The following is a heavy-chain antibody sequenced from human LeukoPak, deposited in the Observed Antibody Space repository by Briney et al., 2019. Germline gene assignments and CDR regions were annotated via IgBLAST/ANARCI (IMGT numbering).Heavy chain of an antibody. CDR3: ARSPSPELIAAAGTGSMAYYYYAMDV. CDR1: GGSISSYY. V-gene: IGHV4-59*08. J-gene: IGHJ6*01. D-gene: IGHD6-13*01. Sequence: SETLSLTCTVSGGSISSYYWGWIRQPPGEGLEGMGYLYYSGSTNYNPSLQSRVTISVDTSKTPFSLRLSPVTAADTAVYYCARSPSPELIAAAGTGSMAYYYYAMDVWGQGTTVTVSS. CDR2: LYYSGST.